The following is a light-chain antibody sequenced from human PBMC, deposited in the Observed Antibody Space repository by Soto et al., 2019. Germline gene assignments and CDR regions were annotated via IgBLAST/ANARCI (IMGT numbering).Light chain of an antibody. J-gene: IGKJ1*01. CDR2: DAS. Sequence: DVQITQSPSTLSASVGDRVTITCRASQSISGSLAWYQQKPGKAPKALIYDASSLESGVPSRFRGSGSGTEFTLTISSLQPDDFATYYCQQYDNLRWTFGQGTKVDIK. CDR3: QQYDNLRWT. CDR1: QSISGS. V-gene: IGKV1-5*01.